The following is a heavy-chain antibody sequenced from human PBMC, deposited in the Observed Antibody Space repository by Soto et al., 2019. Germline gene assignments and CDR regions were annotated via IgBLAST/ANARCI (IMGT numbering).Heavy chain of an antibody. Sequence: GESLEISCKGSGYSFTSYWISWVRQMPGKGLDWLGRIDPSDSYTNYSPSFQGHVTISAXXXIXXXYXQXXXLKASDTAMYYCATTAAFGVVIHFDYWGQGTLVTVSS. CDR2: IDPSDSYT. V-gene: IGHV5-10-1*01. CDR3: ATTAAFGVVIHFDY. D-gene: IGHD3-3*01. CDR1: GYSFTSYW. J-gene: IGHJ4*02.